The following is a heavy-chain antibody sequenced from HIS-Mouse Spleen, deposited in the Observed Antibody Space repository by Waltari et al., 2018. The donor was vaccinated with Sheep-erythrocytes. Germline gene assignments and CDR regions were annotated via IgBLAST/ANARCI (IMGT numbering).Heavy chain of an antibody. D-gene: IGHD3-22*01. CDR3: ARLYYYDSSGYYFDY. J-gene: IGHJ4*02. V-gene: IGHV4-39*01. CDR1: GGSMISSSYY. Sequence: QLQLQESGPGLVKPSETLSPTCTVSGGSMISSSYYWGWIRQPPGKGLGWIGSIFYSGRTSFNPSLTSRVAIPVDTSKNQFSLKLSLVTAADTAVYYCARLYYYDSSGYYFDYWGQGTLVTVSS. CDR2: IFYSGRT.